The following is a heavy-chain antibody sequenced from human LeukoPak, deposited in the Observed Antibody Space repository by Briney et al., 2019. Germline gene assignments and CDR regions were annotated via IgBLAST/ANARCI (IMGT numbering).Heavy chain of an antibody. CDR3: ARSHSSSWYVREYFQH. J-gene: IGHJ1*01. D-gene: IGHD6-13*01. CDR2: ISSSGSTI. Sequence: GGSLRLSCAATGFTFSDYYMSWIRQAPGKGLEWVSYISSSGSTIYYADSVKGRFTISRDNAKNTLYLQMNSLRAEDTAVYYCARSHSSSWYVREYFQHWGQGTLVTVSS. V-gene: IGHV3-11*04. CDR1: GFTFSDYY.